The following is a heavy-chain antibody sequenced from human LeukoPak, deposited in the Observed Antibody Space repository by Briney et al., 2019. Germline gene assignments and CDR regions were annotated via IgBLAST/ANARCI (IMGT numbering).Heavy chain of an antibody. D-gene: IGHD4-17*01. V-gene: IGHV3-15*01. Sequence: GGSLRLSCAASGFTFSNTWMSWVRQAPGKGLEWVGRIKSKTDGGTTDYAAPVKGRFTISRDDSKNTLYLQMNSLKTEDTAAYYCTTEMTTVTNPRYFDYWGQGTLVTVSS. J-gene: IGHJ4*02. CDR2: IKSKTDGGTT. CDR1: GFTFSNTW. CDR3: TTEMTTVTNPRYFDY.